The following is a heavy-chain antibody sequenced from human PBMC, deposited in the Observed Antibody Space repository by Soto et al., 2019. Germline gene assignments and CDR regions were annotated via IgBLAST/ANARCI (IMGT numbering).Heavy chain of an antibody. CDR1: GFTFSSYV. CDR3: AKRRQLGDYYYYGMDV. V-gene: IGHV3-30*18. D-gene: IGHD3-10*01. CDR2: ISYDGSNQ. Sequence: QVHLVASGGGVVQPGKSLRLSCAASGFTFSSYVMHWVRQAPGMRLEWVAIISYDGSNQYYADSVKGRFTISRHNSKNTLDLQMNSLRAEDTAVYYCAKRRQLGDYYYYGMDVWGQGTTVTVSS. J-gene: IGHJ6*02.